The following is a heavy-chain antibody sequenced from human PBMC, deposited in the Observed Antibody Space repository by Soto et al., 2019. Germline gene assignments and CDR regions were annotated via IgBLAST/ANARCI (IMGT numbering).Heavy chain of an antibody. CDR3: AREVDWTKADI. CDR2: ISPYHGNT. Sequence: ASVKVSCKAAGYTLTSYGISWVRQAPGQGLEWMGWISPYHGNTNYAQNLQGRVTLTADTSASTAYMELRSLISDDTAVYYCAREVDWTKADIWGQGTMVTVSS. J-gene: IGHJ3*02. CDR1: GYTLTSYG. D-gene: IGHD5-12*01. V-gene: IGHV1-18*01.